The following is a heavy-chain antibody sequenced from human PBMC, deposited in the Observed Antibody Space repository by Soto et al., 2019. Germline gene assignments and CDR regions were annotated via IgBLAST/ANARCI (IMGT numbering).Heavy chain of an antibody. D-gene: IGHD1-26*01. CDR3: AEGGGSYLVIDS. CDR1: GFTFSNYG. Sequence: QVQLVDSGGGVVQPGTSLRLSCAASGFTFSNYGMHWVRQAPGKGLEWLTLISYDGSNKYYVDSVKGRFTISRDNSKNTLFPQPNSLRAEDTAVYYFAEGGGSYLVIDSWGLGTLVPVSA. V-gene: IGHV3-30*03. J-gene: IGHJ4*02. CDR2: ISYDGSNK.